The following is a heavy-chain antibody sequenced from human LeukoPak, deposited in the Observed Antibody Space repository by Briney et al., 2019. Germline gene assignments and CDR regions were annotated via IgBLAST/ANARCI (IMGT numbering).Heavy chain of an antibody. J-gene: IGHJ4*02. CDR1: GGTFSSYA. CDR3: ARVGDNGHSYGWGDYYFDY. Sequence: SVKVSCKASGGTFSSYAISWVRQAPGQGLEWMGGIIPIFGSSNYAQKFQGRVTITADESTSTAYMELSSLRSEDTAVYYCARVGDNGHSYGWGDYYFDYWGQGTLVTVSS. V-gene: IGHV1-69*13. D-gene: IGHD5-18*01. CDR2: IIPIFGSS.